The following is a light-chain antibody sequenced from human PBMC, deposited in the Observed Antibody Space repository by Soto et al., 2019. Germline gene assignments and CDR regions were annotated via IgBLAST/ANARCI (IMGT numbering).Light chain of an antibody. CDR2: EVT. Sequence: QSVLTQPAPVSGSPGQSIAISCTGTRSDVGAYNYVSWYQQHPGKAPKLMISEVTNRPSGVSNRFSGSKSGNTASLTISGLQAEDEADYYCSSYTSSSTPVYVFGTGTKVTVL. V-gene: IGLV2-14*01. CDR3: SSYTSSSTPVYV. CDR1: RSDVGAYNY. J-gene: IGLJ1*01.